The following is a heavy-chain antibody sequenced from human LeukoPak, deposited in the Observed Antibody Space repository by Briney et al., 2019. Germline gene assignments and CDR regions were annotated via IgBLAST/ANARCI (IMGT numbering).Heavy chain of an antibody. CDR1: GFTFSSYE. CDR3: ASQDYRYYFDY. J-gene: IGHJ4*02. D-gene: IGHD4/OR15-4a*01. V-gene: IGHV3-48*03. CDR2: ISSSGSTI. Sequence: GGSLRLSCAASGFTFSSYEMNWVRQAPGKGLEWVSYISSSGSTIYYADSVKGRFTISRDKAKNSLYLQMNSLRAEDTAVYYCASQDYRYYFDYWGQGTLVTVSS.